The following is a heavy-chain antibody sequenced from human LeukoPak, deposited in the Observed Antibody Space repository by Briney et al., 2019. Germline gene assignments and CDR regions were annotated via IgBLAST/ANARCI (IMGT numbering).Heavy chain of an antibody. CDR2: ISGSGDTT. CDR1: GFTFSSYA. V-gene: IGHV3-23*01. D-gene: IGHD1-26*01. Sequence: PGGSLRLSCAASGFTFSSYAMSWVRQAPGKGLEWVSFISGSGDTTYYADSVKGQFTISRDSSKNTLYLQMNSLRAEDTAVYYCAKSRGESRGASNYWGQGTLVTVSS. CDR3: AKSRGESRGASNY. J-gene: IGHJ4*02.